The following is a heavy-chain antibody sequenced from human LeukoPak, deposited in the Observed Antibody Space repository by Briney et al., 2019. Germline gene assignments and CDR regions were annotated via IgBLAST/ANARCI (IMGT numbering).Heavy chain of an antibody. CDR1: GFTLSTNA. D-gene: IGHD1-26*01. Sequence: GGSLRLSCLTSGFTLSTNAMSWVRQAPGKGLEWVSGICGGGASTYYADSVKGRFTISRDDSRNTLYLQMNSLRGDDTAVYYCAKDVGKWASLHFFDYWGQGTLVTVSS. J-gene: IGHJ4*02. V-gene: IGHV3-23*01. CDR3: AKDVGKWASLHFFDY. CDR2: ICGGGAST.